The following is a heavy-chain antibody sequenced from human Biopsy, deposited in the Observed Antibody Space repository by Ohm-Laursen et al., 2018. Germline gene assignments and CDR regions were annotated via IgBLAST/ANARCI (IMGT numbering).Heavy chain of an antibody. CDR1: GGSFTGHY. Sequence: SETLSLTCTVSGGSFTGHYWTWIRQPPGKGLEWIGHISHTGYTSYKSSLKSRVTISLDTSRKHFSLRLTSLAAADTAVYYCARGSNEYGGLSFPHWGQGTLVTVSS. V-gene: IGHV4-59*11. CDR2: ISHTGYT. D-gene: IGHD4-23*01. J-gene: IGHJ4*02. CDR3: ARGSNEYGGLSFPH.